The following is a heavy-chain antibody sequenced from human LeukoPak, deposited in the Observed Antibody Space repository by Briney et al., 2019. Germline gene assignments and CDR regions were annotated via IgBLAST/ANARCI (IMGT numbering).Heavy chain of an antibody. J-gene: IGHJ2*01. CDR1: GFTVSTYY. D-gene: IGHD3-3*02. CDR3: ARVGDHFHWNLDL. V-gene: IGHV3-53*01. Sequence: PGGSLRLSCAASGFTVSTYYMNWVRQAPGKGLEWVSIIYSGATTYYADSVKGRFTISRDTSKNTMSLQMNSLRAEDTAVYFCARVGDHFHWNLDLWGRGTLVTV. CDR2: IYSGATT.